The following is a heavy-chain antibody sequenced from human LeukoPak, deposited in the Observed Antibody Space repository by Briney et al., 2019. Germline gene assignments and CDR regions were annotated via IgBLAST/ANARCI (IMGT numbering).Heavy chain of an antibody. CDR1: GGTFSSYA. Sequence: GASVKVSCKASGGTFSSYAISWVRQAPGQGLEWMGGIIPIFGTANYAQKFQGRVTIAADESTSTAYMELSSLRSEDTAVYYCARDRVRGRFDPWGQGTLVTVSS. CDR3: ARDRVRGRFDP. J-gene: IGHJ5*02. D-gene: IGHD3-10*01. CDR2: IIPIFGTA. V-gene: IGHV1-69*13.